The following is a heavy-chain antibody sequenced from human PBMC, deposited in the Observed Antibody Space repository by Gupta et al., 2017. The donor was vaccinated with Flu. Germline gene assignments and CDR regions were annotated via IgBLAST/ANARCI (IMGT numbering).Heavy chain of an antibody. CDR2: ISWKSDNI. CDR1: DYV. V-gene: IGHV3-9*01. D-gene: IGHD3-10*01. J-gene: IGHJ4*02. CDR3: AKDNLSGSYSYFES. Sequence: DYVMHWVRQAPGKGLEWVSGISWKSDNIGYADSVKGRFTISRDNAKNSLYLQMNSLRVEDTAFYYCAKDNLSGSYSYFESWGQGTLVTVSS.